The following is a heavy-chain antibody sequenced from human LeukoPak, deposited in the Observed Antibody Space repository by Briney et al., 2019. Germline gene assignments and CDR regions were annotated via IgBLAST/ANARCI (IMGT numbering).Heavy chain of an antibody. CDR1: GGSISSSSYY. CDR3: AIAVAGTLDY. Sequence: PSETLSLTCTVSGGSISSSSYYWGWIRQPPGEGLEWIGSICYSGSTYYNPSLKSRVTISVDTSKNQFSLKLSSVTAADTAVYYCAIAVAGTLDYWGQGTLVTVSS. D-gene: IGHD6-19*01. V-gene: IGHV4-39*01. CDR2: ICYSGST. J-gene: IGHJ4*02.